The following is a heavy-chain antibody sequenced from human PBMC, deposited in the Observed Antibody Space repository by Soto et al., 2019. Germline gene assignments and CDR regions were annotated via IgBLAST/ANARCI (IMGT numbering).Heavy chain of an antibody. Sequence: TLSLASTISGPSISRGVYYSTWSRQQPGKGLEWIGYIYYSGSTYYNPSLMSRVTISVDTSKNQFSLKLSSVTAADTAVYYCARISNYVSSFDYWGQGTLVTVS. J-gene: IGHJ4*02. CDR2: IYYSGST. CDR3: ARISNYVSSFDY. CDR1: GPSISRGVYY. V-gene: IGHV4-31*02. D-gene: IGHD4-4*01.